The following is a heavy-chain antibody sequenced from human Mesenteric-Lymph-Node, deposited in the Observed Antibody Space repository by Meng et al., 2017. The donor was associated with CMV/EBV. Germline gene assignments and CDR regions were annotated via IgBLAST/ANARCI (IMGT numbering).Heavy chain of an antibody. CDR3: LLRYYDFWSGTAVFDL. J-gene: IGHJ3*01. V-gene: IGHV1-69*02. CDR1: GNFTRYT. Sequence: GNFTRYTIRWVRQAPGQGLEWMGRITHNLEIANYAQKCQGRVTMTADTSTSTAYMEVSGLKSEDTAIYYCLLRYYDFWSGTAVFDLWGQGTMVTVSS. CDR2: ITHNLEIA. D-gene: IGHD3-3*01.